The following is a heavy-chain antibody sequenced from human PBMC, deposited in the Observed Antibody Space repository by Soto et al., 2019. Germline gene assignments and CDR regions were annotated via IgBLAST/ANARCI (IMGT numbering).Heavy chain of an antibody. J-gene: IGHJ6*02. CDR1: GFTLSSYW. CDR2: IKNGGDDT. Sequence: SLRLSCAASGFTLSSYWMYWVRQAPGEGLVWVARIKNGGDDTSYAESVKGRFTISRDNAKNTLHLQMSSLRSEDTAVYYCVRFSGLDVWGQGTTVTVSS. V-gene: IGHV3-74*01. CDR3: VRFSGLDV.